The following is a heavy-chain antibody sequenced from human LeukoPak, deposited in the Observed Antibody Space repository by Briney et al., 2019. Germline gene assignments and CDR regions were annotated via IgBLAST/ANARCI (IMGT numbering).Heavy chain of an antibody. CDR2: IYTSGST. CDR3: AREAYYYDSSGPRFDY. Sequence: SETLSLTCTVSGGSISNYWSWIRQPAGKGLEWLGRIYTSGSTNYNPSLKSRVTMSVDTSKNQFSLKLSSVTAADTAVFYCAREAYYYDSSGPRFDYWGQGTLVTVSS. CDR1: GGSISNY. J-gene: IGHJ4*02. V-gene: IGHV4-4*07. D-gene: IGHD3-22*01.